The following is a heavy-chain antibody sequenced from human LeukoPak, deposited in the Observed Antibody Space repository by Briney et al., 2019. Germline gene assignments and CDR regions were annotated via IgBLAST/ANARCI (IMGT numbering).Heavy chain of an antibody. Sequence: GGSLRLSCAASGFTFSSYAMSWVRQAPGKGLEWVSAISGSGGSTYYADSVKGRFTISRDNSKNTLYLQMNSLRAEDTAVYYCAKYYYGSGGYYSSYYFDYWGQGTLVTVSS. D-gene: IGHD3-10*01. CDR2: ISGSGGST. CDR3: AKYYYGSGGYYSSYYFDY. V-gene: IGHV3-23*01. CDR1: GFTFSSYA. J-gene: IGHJ4*02.